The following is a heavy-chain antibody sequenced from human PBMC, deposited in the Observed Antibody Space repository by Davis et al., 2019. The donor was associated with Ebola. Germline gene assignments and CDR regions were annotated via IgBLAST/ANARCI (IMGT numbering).Heavy chain of an antibody. Sequence: ASVKVSCKASGYTFTSYGISWVRQAPGQGLEWMGWISAYNGNTNYAQKLQGRVTMTTDTSTSTAYMELRSLRSDDTAVYYCARKPGYCSGGSCYSGWFDPWGQGTLVTVSS. CDR3: ARKPGYCSGGSCYSGWFDP. D-gene: IGHD2-15*01. V-gene: IGHV1-18*01. J-gene: IGHJ5*02. CDR2: ISAYNGNT. CDR1: GYTFTSYG.